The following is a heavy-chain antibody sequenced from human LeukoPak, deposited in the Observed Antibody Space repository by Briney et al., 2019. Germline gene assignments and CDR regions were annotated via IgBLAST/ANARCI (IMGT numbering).Heavy chain of an antibody. Sequence: GGSLRLSCAASGFIFSDHYMDWVRQAPGKGLEWLARSRDKAKSYITEHAASVKGRFTISRDNSKNSLYLQMNSLKTEDTAVYYCARRSXSXYXFXXWGQXTLV. CDR2: SRDKAKSYIT. D-gene: IGHD2-2*01. CDR1: GFIFSDHY. J-gene: IGHJ1*01. V-gene: IGHV3-72*01. CDR3: ARRSXSXYXFXX.